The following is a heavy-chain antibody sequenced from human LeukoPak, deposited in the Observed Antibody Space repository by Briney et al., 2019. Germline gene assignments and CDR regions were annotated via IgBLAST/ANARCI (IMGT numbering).Heavy chain of an antibody. J-gene: IGHJ5*02. D-gene: IGHD1-26*01. CDR2: ISGSGSST. CDR3: AESQERVGATLEWFDP. V-gene: IGHV3-23*01. Sequence: GGSLRLSCAASGFTFSSYAMSWVRQAPGKGLEWVSAISGSGSSTYYADSVKGRFTISRDNSKNTLYLQMNSLRAEDTAVYYCAESQERVGATLEWFDPWGQGTLVTVSS. CDR1: GFTFSSYA.